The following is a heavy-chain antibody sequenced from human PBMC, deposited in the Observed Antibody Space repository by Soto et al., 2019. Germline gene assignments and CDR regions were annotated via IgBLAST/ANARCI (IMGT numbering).Heavy chain of an antibody. CDR1: GGSISNSNC. V-gene: IGHV4-4*02. CDR3: ARTRDYSYFDL. Sequence: QVQLQESGPGLVKPSGTLSLTCAVSGGSISNSNCWSWVRQPPGNGLEWMVEIYHSGSTNYNPSLKNRLSISVNNSMILFSLRVTSATAADTAVYYFARTRDYSYFDLWGRGTLVT. D-gene: IGHD2-2*01. J-gene: IGHJ2*01. CDR2: IYHSGST.